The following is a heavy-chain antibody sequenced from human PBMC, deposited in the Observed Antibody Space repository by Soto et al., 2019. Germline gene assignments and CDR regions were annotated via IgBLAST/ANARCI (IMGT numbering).Heavy chain of an antibody. CDR1: GFTFSSYW. CDR3: ARDTADRYSSSWYVPATFDY. V-gene: IGHV3-7*01. Sequence: PGGSMRLSCAASGFTFSSYWMSWVRQAPGKGLEWVANIKQDGSEKYYVDSVKGRFTISRDNAKNSLYLQMNSLRAEDTAVYYCARDTADRYSSSWYVPATFDYWGQGTLVTVTS. J-gene: IGHJ4*02. CDR2: IKQDGSEK. D-gene: IGHD6-13*01.